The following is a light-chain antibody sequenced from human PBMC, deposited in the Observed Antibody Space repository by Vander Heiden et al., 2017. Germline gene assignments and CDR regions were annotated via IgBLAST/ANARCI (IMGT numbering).Light chain of an antibody. CDR1: QSLLYSSNDKNS. J-gene: IGKJ2*01. V-gene: IGKV4-1*01. CDR2: WAS. Sequence: DIILTQSPDSVAVSLGERATITCKSSQSLLYSSNDKNSLAWYQQKPGQPPRLLIFWASTRESGVPDRFSGSGSGTDFTLTINSLQAEDVAVYYCQQCYATPYTFGQGTKLEIK. CDR3: QQCYATPYT.